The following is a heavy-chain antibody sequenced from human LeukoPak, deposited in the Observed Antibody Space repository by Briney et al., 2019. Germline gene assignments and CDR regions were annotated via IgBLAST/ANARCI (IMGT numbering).Heavy chain of an antibody. CDR2: ISYIGST. Sequence: PSETLSLTCTVSGGSLSTHYWTWVRQPPGKGLEWIGYISYIGSTNYNPSLKSRVTISVDTSKNQFSLKLSSVTAADTAVYYCARGGALYGTFDPWGQGTLVTVSS. J-gene: IGHJ5*02. CDR1: GGSLSTHY. D-gene: IGHD1-14*01. CDR3: ARGGALYGTFDP. V-gene: IGHV4-59*11.